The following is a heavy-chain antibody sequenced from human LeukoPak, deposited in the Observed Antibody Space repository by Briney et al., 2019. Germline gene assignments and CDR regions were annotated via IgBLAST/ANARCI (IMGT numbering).Heavy chain of an antibody. CDR2: IRRSAYGGTT. J-gene: IGHJ4*02. D-gene: IGHD1-1*01. Sequence: GGALRLSCTVSGFTFEDFAMTWVRHAPGKGLEWVSFIRRSAYGGTTEYAASVKGTFTISIDDSKHIAFLQMNRLKTEETAIYFWSRASHGDDVYDYWGQGTLVTVSS. V-gene: IGHV3-49*04. CDR3: SRASHGDDVYDY. CDR1: GFTFEDFA.